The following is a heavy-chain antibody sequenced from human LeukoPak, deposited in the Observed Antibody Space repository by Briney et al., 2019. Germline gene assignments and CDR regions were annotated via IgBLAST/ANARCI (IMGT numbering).Heavy chain of an antibody. CDR1: GYSFSSYW. J-gene: IGHJ4*02. CDR3: ARQRSGSYFPDLYDY. Sequence: GESLKISCKGSGYSFSSYWTVWVRQMPGKGLEWMGIIYPGDSDTRYSPSFQGQVTIPADKSISTAYLQWSSLKASDTAMYYCARQRSGSYFPDLYDYWGQGTLVTVSS. CDR2: IYPGDSDT. D-gene: IGHD1-26*01. V-gene: IGHV5-51*01.